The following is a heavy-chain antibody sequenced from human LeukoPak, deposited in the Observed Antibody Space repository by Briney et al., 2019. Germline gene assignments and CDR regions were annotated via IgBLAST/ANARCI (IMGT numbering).Heavy chain of an antibody. Sequence: ASVRVSCKTSGYTSTTYGISWLRQAPGQGLEWMGWISAHKGETEYAQKFQGRVTMTREISTSTAYMELQSLTSDDTAVYYCARADIIVVAGSTPVGSGFEYWGQGALITVS. CDR1: GYTSTTYG. V-gene: IGHV1-18*01. D-gene: IGHD2-15*01. CDR3: ARADIIVVAGSTPVGSGFEY. CDR2: ISAHKGET. J-gene: IGHJ4*02.